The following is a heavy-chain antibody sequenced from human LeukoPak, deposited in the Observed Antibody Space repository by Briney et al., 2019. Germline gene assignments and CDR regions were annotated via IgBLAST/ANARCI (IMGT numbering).Heavy chain of an antibody. CDR2: ISAYNGNT. CDR1: GYTFTSYG. CDR3: ARSLGDSSGYYPTGYYYYYMDV. Sequence: ASVKVSCKASGYTFTSYGISWVRQAPGQGLEWMGWISAYNGNTNYAQKLQGRVTMTTDTSTSTAYMELRSLSSDDTAVYYCARSLGDSSGYYPTGYYYYYMDVWGKGTTVTVSS. V-gene: IGHV1-18*01. J-gene: IGHJ6*03. D-gene: IGHD3-22*01.